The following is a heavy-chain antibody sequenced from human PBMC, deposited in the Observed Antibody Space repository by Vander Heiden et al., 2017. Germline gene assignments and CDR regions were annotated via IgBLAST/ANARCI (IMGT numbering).Heavy chain of an antibody. J-gene: IGHJ4*02. V-gene: IGHV3-13*01. D-gene: IGHD3-10*01. Sequence: EVHLVESGGGLIQPGGSLSLSCAASGFTFSTYDMHGVRQAAGKGLEWVSGIGKVGDTYYSGSVKGRFTISRENAKNSLYLQMNTLGAWDAAVYYCVRGGDGFDYWGQGIMVTVSS. CDR2: IGKVGDT. CDR1: GFTFSTYD. CDR3: VRGGDGFDY.